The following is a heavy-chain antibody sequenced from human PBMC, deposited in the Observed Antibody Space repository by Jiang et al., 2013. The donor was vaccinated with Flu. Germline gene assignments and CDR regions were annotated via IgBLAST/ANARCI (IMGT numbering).Heavy chain of an antibody. V-gene: IGHV1-69-2*01. CDR3: ATPLFVLVTSCAHESASSMDV. D-gene: IGHD2-2*01. CDR1: GFTFTEY. CDR2: IDPADGET. J-gene: IGHJ6*03. Sequence: GFTFTEYMHWVQQAPGKGLEWVGLIDPADGETIYAEKFQGRVTISVDTSAHTVYMELSSLRPDDTAVYYCATPLFVLVTSCAHESASSMDVWGKGTTVIVSS.